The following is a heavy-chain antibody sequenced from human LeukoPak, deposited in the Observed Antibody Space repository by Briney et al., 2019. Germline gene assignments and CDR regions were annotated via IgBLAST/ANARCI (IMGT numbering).Heavy chain of an antibody. CDR3: AREIAVAGESNFDY. CDR1: GSSINNYY. Sequence: SETLSLTCTVSGSSINNYYWSWIRQPPGKGLEWIGYINYSGDTNSNPSLESRVTISVDRSKNQFSLKLSSVTAADTAVYYCAREIAVAGESNFDYWGQGTLVTVSS. V-gene: IGHV4-59*12. J-gene: IGHJ4*02. D-gene: IGHD6-19*01. CDR2: INYSGDT.